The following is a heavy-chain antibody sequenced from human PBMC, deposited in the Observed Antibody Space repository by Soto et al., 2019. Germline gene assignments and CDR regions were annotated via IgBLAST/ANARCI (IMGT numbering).Heavy chain of an antibody. V-gene: IGHV1-3*01. CDR3: ARDGIAAAGTSWFDP. CDR1: GYTFTSHA. Sequence: ASVKVSCKASGYTFTSHAMHWVHQAPGQRLEWMGWINAGNGNTKYSQKFQGRVTITTDTSASTAYMELSSLRSEDTAVYYCARDGIAAAGTSWFDPWGQGTLVTVSS. D-gene: IGHD6-13*01. CDR2: INAGNGNT. J-gene: IGHJ5*02.